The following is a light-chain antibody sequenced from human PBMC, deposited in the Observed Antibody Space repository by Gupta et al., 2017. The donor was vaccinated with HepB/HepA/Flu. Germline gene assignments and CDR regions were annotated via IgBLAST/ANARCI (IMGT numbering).Light chain of an antibody. CDR3: QQSDSSPIA. CDR2: AIS. V-gene: IGKV1-39*01. Sequence: SQRTQSPSSLSASVLDRVTITCRASQRINTYLHWYEQKPGKAPKLLIYAISNLQSGVPSRFSGSGSGTDFTLTISRLQPEDFATYFCQQSDSSPIAFGQGTRVEIK. J-gene: IGKJ1*01. CDR1: QRINTY.